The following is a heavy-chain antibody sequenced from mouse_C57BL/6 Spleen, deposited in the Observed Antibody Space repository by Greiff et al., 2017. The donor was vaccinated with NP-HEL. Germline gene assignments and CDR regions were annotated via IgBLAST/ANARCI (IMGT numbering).Heavy chain of an antibody. J-gene: IGHJ4*01. V-gene: IGHV1-69*01. Sequence: VPLQQPGAELVMPGASVKLSCKASGYTFTSYWMHWVKQRPGQGLEWIGEIDPSDSYTNYNQKFKGKSTLTVDKSSSTAYMQLSSLTSEDSAVYYCARRYSHYYAMDYWGQGTSVTVSS. CDR3: ARRYSHYYAMDY. D-gene: IGHD2-12*01. CDR2: IDPSDSYT. CDR1: GYTFTSYW.